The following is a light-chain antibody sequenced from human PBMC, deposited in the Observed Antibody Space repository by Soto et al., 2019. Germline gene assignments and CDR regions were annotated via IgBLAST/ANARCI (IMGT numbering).Light chain of an antibody. CDR3: QRYDSAPT. V-gene: IGKV1-27*01. Sequence: DIQMTQSPSTLSASVGDRVTITCRASQGIGNALAWYRQRPGKVPKLLISGASTLQSGVSSRFSGSGSGTVFTLTISSLQPEDVAIYYCQRYDSAPTFGPGTKVDIK. CDR1: QGIGNA. CDR2: GAS. J-gene: IGKJ3*01.